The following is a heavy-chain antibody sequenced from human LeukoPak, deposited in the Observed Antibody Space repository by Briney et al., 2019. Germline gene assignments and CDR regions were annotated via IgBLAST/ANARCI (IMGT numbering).Heavy chain of an antibody. CDR2: IKQDGSEK. CDR3: AKRGYCRGGTCFSHDAFDI. D-gene: IGHD2-15*01. CDR1: GFTFSDYY. V-gene: IGHV3-7*01. J-gene: IGHJ3*02. Sequence: GGSLRLSRVASGFTFSDYYMSWVRQPPGKGLEWVANIKQDGSEKYYVDSVKGRFTISRDNSKNTLYLQMNSLRAEDTAVYYCAKRGYCRGGTCFSHDAFDIWGQGTMVTVSS.